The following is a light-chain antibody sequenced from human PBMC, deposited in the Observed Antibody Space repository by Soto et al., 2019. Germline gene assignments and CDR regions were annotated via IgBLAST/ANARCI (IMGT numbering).Light chain of an antibody. CDR1: RSLFYSPHNKSY. CDR3: QQYYRAPRT. V-gene: IGKV4-1*01. J-gene: IGKJ2*01. CDR2: WAS. Sequence: DIVMTQSPDSLAVSLGERATINCTSGRSLFYSPHNKSYLAWYQQKVGQPPQMLIYWASTRESEVPDRFRGSGSGTDFTLTISSLQADDVAVYYCQQYYRAPRTFGQGTKVE.